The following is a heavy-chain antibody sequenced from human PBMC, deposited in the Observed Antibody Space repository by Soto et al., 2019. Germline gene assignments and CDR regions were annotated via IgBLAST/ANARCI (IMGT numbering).Heavy chain of an antibody. CDR2: IWYDGSNK. Sequence: GGSLRLSCAASGFSFSSYGMHWVRQAPGKGLEWVAVIWYDGSNKYYADSVKGRFTISRDNSKNTLYLQMNSLRAEDTAVYYCARDQAELRFLEWPPVRGYLDYWGQGPLVTVSS. D-gene: IGHD3-3*01. J-gene: IGHJ4*02. V-gene: IGHV3-33*01. CDR3: ARDQAELRFLEWPPVRGYLDY. CDR1: GFSFSSYG.